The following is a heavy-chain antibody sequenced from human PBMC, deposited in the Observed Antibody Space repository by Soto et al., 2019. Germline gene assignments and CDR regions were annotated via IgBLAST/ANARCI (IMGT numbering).Heavy chain of an antibody. D-gene: IGHD6-6*01. V-gene: IGHV3-30-3*01. CDR3: AREGGISSSFLIYYYYYGMDV. CDR2: ISYDGSNK. J-gene: IGHJ6*02. Sequence: QVQLVESGGGVVQPGRSLRLSCAASGFTFSSYAMHWVRQAPGKGLEWVAVISYDGSNKYYADSVKGRFTISRDNSKNTLYLQMNSLRAEDTAVYYCAREGGISSSFLIYYYYYGMDVWGQGTTVTGSS. CDR1: GFTFSSYA.